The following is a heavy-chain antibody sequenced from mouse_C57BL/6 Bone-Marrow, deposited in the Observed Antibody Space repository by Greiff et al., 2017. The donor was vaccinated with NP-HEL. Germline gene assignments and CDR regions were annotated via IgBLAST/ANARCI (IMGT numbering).Heavy chain of an antibody. Sequence: EVQLQQSGTVLARPGASVKMSCKTSGYTFTSYWMHWVKQRPGQGLEWIGAIYPGNSDTSYNQKFKGKAKLTAVTSASTAYMELSSLTNEDSAVYYCTKEPLNYYGSSYWYFDVWGTGTTVTVSS. V-gene: IGHV1-5*01. CDR1: GYTFTSYW. CDR3: TKEPLNYYGSSYWYFDV. J-gene: IGHJ1*03. D-gene: IGHD1-1*01. CDR2: IYPGNSDT.